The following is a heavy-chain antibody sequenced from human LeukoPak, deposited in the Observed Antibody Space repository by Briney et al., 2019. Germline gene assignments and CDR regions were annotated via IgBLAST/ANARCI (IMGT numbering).Heavy chain of an antibody. CDR1: GFTFSSYE. Sequence: GGSLRLSCAASGFTFSSYEMNWVRQAPGKGLEWVSYISGSGSTKYYADSVKGRFTISRDNAKNSLYLQMNSLRAEDTAVYYCARNGSSWYYFDYWGQGTLVTVSS. CDR2: ISGSGSTK. V-gene: IGHV3-48*03. CDR3: ARNGSSWYYFDY. J-gene: IGHJ4*02. D-gene: IGHD6-13*01.